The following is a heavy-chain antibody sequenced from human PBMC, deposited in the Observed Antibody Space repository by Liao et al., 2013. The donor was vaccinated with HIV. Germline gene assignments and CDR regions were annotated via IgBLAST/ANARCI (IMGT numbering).Heavy chain of an antibody. CDR3: ARGSKRRRAFDI. J-gene: IGHJ3*02. CDR2: INQGGSV. V-gene: IGHV4-34*04. Sequence: QVQLEQWGAGLFKPSETLSLNCGVSGGSLSDFYWNWIRQPPGKGLEWIGEINQGGSVNLNPSLKSRATISVDTSKNQFSLNLTSVTAADTAAYFCARGSKRRRAFDIWGPGTLVTVSS. CDR1: GGSLSDFY.